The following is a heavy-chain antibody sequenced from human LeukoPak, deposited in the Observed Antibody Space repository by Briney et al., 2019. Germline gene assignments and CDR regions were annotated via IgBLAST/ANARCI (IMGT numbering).Heavy chain of an antibody. Sequence: ASVKVSCNVSGYTLTELSMHWVRQAPGKGLKWMGGFDPEDDETVSAQKFQGRVTMTEDTSTDTAYMELSSLRSDDTAVYYCATWGKGWDPFFDYWGQGTLVTVSS. D-gene: IGHD6-19*01. CDR1: GYTLTELS. CDR3: ATWGKGWDPFFDY. V-gene: IGHV1-24*01. CDR2: FDPEDDET. J-gene: IGHJ4*02.